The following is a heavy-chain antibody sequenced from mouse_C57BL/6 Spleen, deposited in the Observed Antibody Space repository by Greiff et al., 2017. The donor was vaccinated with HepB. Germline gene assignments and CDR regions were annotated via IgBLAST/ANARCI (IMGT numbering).Heavy chain of an antibody. CDR3: AMGYYGSSSFAY. J-gene: IGHJ3*01. CDR2: IHPSDSDT. V-gene: IGHV1-74*01. D-gene: IGHD1-1*01. Sequence: QVQLKQSGAELVKPGASVKVSCKASGYTFTSYWMHWVKQRPGQGLEWIGRIHPSDSDTNYNQKFKGKATLTVDKSSSTAYMQLSSLTSEDSAVYYWAMGYYGSSSFAYWGQGTLVTVSA. CDR1: GYTFTSYW.